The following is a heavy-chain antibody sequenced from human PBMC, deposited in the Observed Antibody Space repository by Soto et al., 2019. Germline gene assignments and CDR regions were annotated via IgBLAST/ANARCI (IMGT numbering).Heavy chain of an antibody. CDR3: AKDTRYADYVRWFDS. CDR1: GFTFSSYA. CDR2: ITASGGRT. Sequence: EVHLLEPGGGLVQPGGSLRLSCTASGFTFSSYAMTWVRQAPGRGLEGVSDITASGGRTFYADSVKGRFTISRDNSRSTLYLQMNSLRAEDTAVYYCAKDTRYADYVRWFDSWGQGTLVTVSS. V-gene: IGHV3-23*01. J-gene: IGHJ5*01. D-gene: IGHD4-17*01.